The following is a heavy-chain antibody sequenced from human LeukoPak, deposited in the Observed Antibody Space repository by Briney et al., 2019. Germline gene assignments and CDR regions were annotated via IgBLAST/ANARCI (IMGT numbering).Heavy chain of an antibody. CDR3: ARDGSGEWPIGY. D-gene: IGHD3-10*01. CDR2: IKYDGSEK. V-gene: IGHV3-7*01. J-gene: IGHJ4*02. Sequence: GGSLRLSCAASGFTFSSKWMSWVRQAPGKGLEWVANIKYDGSEKYCVDSVKGRFTISRDNAKNALYVQMNSLRVEDTAVYYCARDGSGEWPIGYWGQGTLVTVSS. CDR1: GFTFSSKW.